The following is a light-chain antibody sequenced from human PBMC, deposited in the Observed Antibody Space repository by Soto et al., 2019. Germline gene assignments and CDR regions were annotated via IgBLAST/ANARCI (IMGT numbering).Light chain of an antibody. J-gene: IGLJ1*01. CDR3: KSYDSSLGFIYV. Sequence: QSVLTQPPSVSGAPGQRVTISCTGSSSNIGAGYDVHWYQQLPGTAPKLLIYGNSNRPSGVPDRFSGSKSGTSASLAITGLKAEDEADYSCKSYDSSLGFIYVFGTGTKVTVL. CDR1: SSNIGAGYD. CDR2: GNS. V-gene: IGLV1-40*01.